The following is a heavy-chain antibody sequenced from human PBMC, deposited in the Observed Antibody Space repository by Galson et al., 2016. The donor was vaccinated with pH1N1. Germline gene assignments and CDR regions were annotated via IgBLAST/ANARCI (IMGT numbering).Heavy chain of an antibody. D-gene: IGHD4-17*01. CDR1: GSTSDYN. CDR3: ARGGYGDYGLDVFDI. J-gene: IGHJ3*02. CDR2: ISGSGGRK. Sequence: SLRLSCAASGSTSDYNMNWVRLAPGKGLEWVSSISGSGGRKHYADSVQGRFIISRDNSKNTLYLQMNSLRAGDTALYFCARGGYGDYGLDVFDIWGQGTMVTASS. V-gene: IGHV3-23*01.